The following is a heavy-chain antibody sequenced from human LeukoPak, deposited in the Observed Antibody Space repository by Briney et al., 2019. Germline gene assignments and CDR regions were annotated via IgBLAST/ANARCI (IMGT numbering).Heavy chain of an antibody. V-gene: IGHV4-34*04. D-gene: IGHD5-12*01. CDR1: GGSFSGFY. Sequence: PSETLSLTCAVYGGSFSGFYLSSIRQPPGKGLEWIGEINHSGGTNHNPSLKSRATISVDTSKKQFSLNLSSVTAADTAVYYCARTRYNGYDRHFDSSGQGSLVTVSS. J-gene: IGHJ4*02. CDR3: ARTRYNGYDRHFDS. CDR2: INHSGGT.